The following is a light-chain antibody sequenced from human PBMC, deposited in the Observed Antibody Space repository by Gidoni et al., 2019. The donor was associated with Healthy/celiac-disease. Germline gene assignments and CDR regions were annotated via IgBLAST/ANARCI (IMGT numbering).Light chain of an antibody. CDR2: GKN. CDR1: SLRSYY. Sequence: SSELTHDPALSVSLGQTVRITCQGDSLRSYYASWYQQKPGQAPVLVIYGKNKRPSGIPDRFPGSSSGNTASLTITGAQAEDEADYYCNSRDSSGNHLVFGGGTKLTVL. CDR3: NSRDSSGNHLV. V-gene: IGLV3-19*01. J-gene: IGLJ2*01.